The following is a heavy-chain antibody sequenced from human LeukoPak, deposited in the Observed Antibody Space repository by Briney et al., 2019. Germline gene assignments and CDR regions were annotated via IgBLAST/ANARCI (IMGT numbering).Heavy chain of an antibody. D-gene: IGHD4-11*01. Sequence: ASVKVSCKASGYTFTGYYMHWVRQAPGQGLEWMGWINPNSGGTNYAQKFQGRVTMTRDTSISTAYMELSRLRSDDTAVYYCARNAQNYVDYDYSILFDYWGQGTLVTVSS. CDR1: GYTFTGYY. V-gene: IGHV1-2*02. CDR2: INPNSGGT. J-gene: IGHJ4*02. CDR3: ARNAQNYVDYDYSILFDY.